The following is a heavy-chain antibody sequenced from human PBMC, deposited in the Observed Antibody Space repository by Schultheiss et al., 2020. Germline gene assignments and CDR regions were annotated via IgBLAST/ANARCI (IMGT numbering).Heavy chain of an antibody. CDR2: IYYSGST. Sequence: SETLSLTCTVSGGSISSSSYYWGWIRQPPGKGLEWIGSIYYSGSTYYNPSLKSRVTISVDTSKNQFSLKLSSVTAADTAVYYCARESYGDYETRIEYWGQGTLVTVSS. CDR1: GGSISSSSYY. D-gene: IGHD4-17*01. V-gene: IGHV4-39*02. CDR3: ARESYGDYETRIEY. J-gene: IGHJ4*02.